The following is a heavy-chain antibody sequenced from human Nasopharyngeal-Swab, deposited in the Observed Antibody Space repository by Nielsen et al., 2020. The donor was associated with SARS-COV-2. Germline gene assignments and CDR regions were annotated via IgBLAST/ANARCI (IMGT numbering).Heavy chain of an antibody. CDR2: IIPILGIA. V-gene: IGHV1-69*04. CDR3: ARGDRGLPRYSSSWYLPVDV. J-gene: IGHJ6*04. D-gene: IGHD6-13*01. CDR1: GGTFSSYA. Sequence: SVKVSCKASGGTFSSYAISWVRQAPGQGLEWMGRIIPILGIANYAQKFQGRVTITADKSTSTAYMELSSLRSEDTAVYYCARGDRGLPRYSSSWYLPVDVWGKGTTVTVSS.